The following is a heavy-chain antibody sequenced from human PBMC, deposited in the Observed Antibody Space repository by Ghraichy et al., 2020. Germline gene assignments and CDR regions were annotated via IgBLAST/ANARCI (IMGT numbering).Heavy chain of an antibody. J-gene: IGHJ4*02. Sequence: GGSLRLSCAASGFTFSSYSMNWVRQAPGKGLEWVSSISSSSSYIYYADSVKGRFTISRDNAKNSLYLQMNSLRAEDTAVYYCARVGAESGWYPNYWGQGTLVTVSS. D-gene: IGHD6-19*01. V-gene: IGHV3-21*01. CDR2: ISSSSSYI. CDR3: ARVGAESGWYPNY. CDR1: GFTFSSYS.